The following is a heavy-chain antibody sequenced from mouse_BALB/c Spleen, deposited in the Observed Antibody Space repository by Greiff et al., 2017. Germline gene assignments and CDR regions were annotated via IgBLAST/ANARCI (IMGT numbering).Heavy chain of an antibody. D-gene: IGHD3-1*01. CDR1: GYTFTSYV. CDR3: ARDARAGAMDY. Sequence: EVQLQQSGPELVKPGASVKMSCKASGYTFTSYVMHWVKQKPGQGLEWIGYINPYNDGTKYNEKFKGKATLTSDKSSSTAYMELSSLTSEDSAVYYCARDARAGAMDYWGQGTTLTVSS. CDR2: INPYNDGT. J-gene: IGHJ2*01. V-gene: IGHV1-14*01.